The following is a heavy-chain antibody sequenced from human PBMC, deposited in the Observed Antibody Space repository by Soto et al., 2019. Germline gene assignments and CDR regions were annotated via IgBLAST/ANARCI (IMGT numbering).Heavy chain of an antibody. Sequence: GGSLRLSCAASGFTFSSYAMSWVRQAPGKGLEWVSAISGSGGSTYYADSVKGRFTISRDNSKNTLYLQMNSLRAEDTAVYYCAKDRVRGVTLYYYYGMDVWGQGTTVTV. J-gene: IGHJ6*02. CDR2: ISGSGGST. V-gene: IGHV3-23*01. CDR1: GFTFSSYA. D-gene: IGHD3-10*01. CDR3: AKDRVRGVTLYYYYGMDV.